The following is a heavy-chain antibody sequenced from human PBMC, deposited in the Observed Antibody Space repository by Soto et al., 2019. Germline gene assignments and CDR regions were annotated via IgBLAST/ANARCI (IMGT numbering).Heavy chain of an antibody. V-gene: IGHV4-59*01. CDR1: GGSISSYY. CDR3: ARDLWGYCGADCYPLDV. J-gene: IGHJ6*02. CDR2: MYNTGST. D-gene: IGHD2-21*02. Sequence: QVRLQESGPGLVKPSETLSLTCTVSGGSISSYYWSWIRQPPGKGLEWIGYMYNTGSTIYNPSLKSRGTISVDTSKTQCSLTLNSVTAADTAVYYCARDLWGYCGADCYPLDVWGQGNTVTVSS.